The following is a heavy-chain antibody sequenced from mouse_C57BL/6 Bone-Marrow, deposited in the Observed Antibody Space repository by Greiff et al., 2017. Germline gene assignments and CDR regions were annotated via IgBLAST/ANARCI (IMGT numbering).Heavy chain of an antibody. Sequence: QVQLQQSGPELVKPGASVKISCKASGYAFSSYWMNWVKQRPGKGLEWIGRFSPGDGDTNYNGKFKGKATLTADKSSSTAYMQLSSLTSEDSAVYFCALIYYYGSSFYFDFGGQGTTLTVSS. CDR2: FSPGDGDT. J-gene: IGHJ2*01. CDR1: GYAFSSYW. D-gene: IGHD1-1*01. V-gene: IGHV1-82*01. CDR3: ALIYYYGSSFYFDF.